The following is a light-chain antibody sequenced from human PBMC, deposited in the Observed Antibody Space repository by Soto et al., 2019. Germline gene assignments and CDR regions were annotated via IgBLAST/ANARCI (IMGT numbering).Light chain of an antibody. CDR1: QGINSY. V-gene: IGKV1-17*03. CDR2: AAS. J-gene: IGKJ1*01. CDR3: QQYNNWRT. Sequence: LQMTQSQSAMSASLADRVTITFRASQGINSYVAWFQKKAKKVPKRLIYAASNLESGAPSRCSGSGSGTEITLTISSLQSEDFAVYYCQQYNNWRTFGQGTKVDI.